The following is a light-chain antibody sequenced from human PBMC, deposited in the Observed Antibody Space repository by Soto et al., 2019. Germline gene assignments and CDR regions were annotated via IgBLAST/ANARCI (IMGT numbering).Light chain of an antibody. CDR2: GAS. CDR3: QQYGSSSIT. J-gene: IGKJ5*01. V-gene: IGKV3-20*01. Sequence: EIVLTQSPGTLSLSPGERATLSCRASQSVSSSYLVWYQQKPGQAPRLLIYGASSRATGIPDRFSGSGSGTDFTLTIGRLEPEDFAVYYCQQYGSSSITFGQGTRLEIK. CDR1: QSVSSSY.